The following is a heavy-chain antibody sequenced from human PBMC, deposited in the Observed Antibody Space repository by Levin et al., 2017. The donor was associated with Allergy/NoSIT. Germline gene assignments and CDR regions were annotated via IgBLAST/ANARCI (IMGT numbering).Heavy chain of an antibody. J-gene: IGHJ4*02. CDR2: ISGSGGST. V-gene: IGHV3-23*01. Sequence: PGGSLRLSCAASGFTFSSYAMSWVRQAPGKGLEWVSTISGSGGSTYYADSVKGRFTISRDNSKNTLYLQMDSLRVEDTAVYYCARRTVAGDVWFYFDYWGQGTLVTVSS. CDR3: ARRTVAGDVWFYFDY. D-gene: IGHD6-19*01. CDR1: GFTFSSYA.